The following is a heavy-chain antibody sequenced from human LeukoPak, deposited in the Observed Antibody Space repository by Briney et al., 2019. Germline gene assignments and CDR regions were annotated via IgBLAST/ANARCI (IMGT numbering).Heavy chain of an antibody. CDR3: ARVKWFADSSGPMDI. CDR1: GYTFTDYY. J-gene: IGHJ6*03. V-gene: IGHV1-2*02. Sequence: GASVKVSRKSFGYTFTDYYIHWVRQAPGHGLEWVGWINPKSDETNFAQKFQGRVTMTRDTAISAAYMGLNRLRSDDTAIYYCARVKWFADSSGPMDIWGKGTTVIVSS. CDR2: INPKSDET. D-gene: IGHD3-22*01.